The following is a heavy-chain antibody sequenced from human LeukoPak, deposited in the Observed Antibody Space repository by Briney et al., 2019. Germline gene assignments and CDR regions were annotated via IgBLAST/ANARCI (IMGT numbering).Heavy chain of an antibody. CDR3: ARGRGYSYGLLLYFDL. V-gene: IGHV4-34*01. D-gene: IGHD5-18*01. CDR1: GGSFSGYY. CDR2: INHSGST. Sequence: SETLSLTCAVYGGSFSGYYWSWIRQPPGKGLEWIGEINHSGSTNYNPSLKSRVTISVDTSKNQFSLKLSSVTAADTAVYYCARGRGYSYGLLLYFDLWGRGTLVTVSS. J-gene: IGHJ2*01.